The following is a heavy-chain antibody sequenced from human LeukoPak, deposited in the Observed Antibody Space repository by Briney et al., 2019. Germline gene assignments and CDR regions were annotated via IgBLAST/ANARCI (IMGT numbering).Heavy chain of an antibody. V-gene: IGHV3-7*01. CDR3: ATGHLYDSSGYYHFDY. CDR1: GFTFSSYW. D-gene: IGHD3-22*01. CDR2: IKQDGSEK. J-gene: IGHJ4*02. Sequence: GGSLRLSCAASGFTFSSYWMSWVRQAPGKGLEWVANIKQDGSEKYYVDSVKGRSTISRDNAKNSLYLQMNSLRAEDTAVYYCATGHLYDSSGYYHFDYWGQGTLVTVSS.